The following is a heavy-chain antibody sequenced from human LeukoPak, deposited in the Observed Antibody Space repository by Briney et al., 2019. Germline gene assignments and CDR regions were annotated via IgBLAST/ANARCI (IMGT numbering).Heavy chain of an antibody. Sequence: GGSLRLSCVASGFTFSRYWIHWVRQAPGKGLEWVSAISGSGGSTYYADSVKGRFTISRDNSKNTLYLQMNSLRAEDTAVYYCAKFPMVRGVYNWFDPWGQGTLVTVSS. V-gene: IGHV3-23*01. CDR1: GFTFSRYW. D-gene: IGHD3-10*01. CDR3: AKFPMVRGVYNWFDP. CDR2: ISGSGGST. J-gene: IGHJ5*02.